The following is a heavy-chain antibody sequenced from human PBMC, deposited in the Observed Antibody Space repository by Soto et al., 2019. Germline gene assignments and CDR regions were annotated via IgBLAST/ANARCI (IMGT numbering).Heavy chain of an antibody. D-gene: IGHD3-3*01. CDR2: IIPILGIA. V-gene: IGHV1-69*04. J-gene: IGHJ3*02. CDR3: ARDWDFWSGPLGPGDAFDI. Sequence: SVKVSCKASGGTFSSYAISWVRQAPGQGLEWMGRIIPILGIANYAQKFQGRVTNTADKSTSTAYMELSSLRSEDTAVYYCARDWDFWSGPLGPGDAFDIWGQGTMVTVSS. CDR1: GGTFSSYA.